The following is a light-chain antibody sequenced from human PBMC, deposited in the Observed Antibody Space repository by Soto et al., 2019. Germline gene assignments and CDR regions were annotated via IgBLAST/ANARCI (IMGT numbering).Light chain of an antibody. V-gene: IGKV3-15*01. CDR2: DAS. CDR3: QQYNNWPPLT. CDR1: QSVRSN. Sequence: EIVMTQSPATVSVSLVERATLSCRASQSVRSNLAWYQQKPGQPPRLLIYDASTRATGIPSRFSGSGSGTEFTLTISSLQSEDFAVYYCQQYNNWPPLTFGGGTKVDIK. J-gene: IGKJ4*01.